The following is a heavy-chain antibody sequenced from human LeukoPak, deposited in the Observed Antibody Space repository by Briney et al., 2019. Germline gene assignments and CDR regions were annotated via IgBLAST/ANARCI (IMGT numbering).Heavy chain of an antibody. V-gene: IGHV3-53*01. CDR2: IYSGGST. CDR3: AGAIYGDYVGAFDI. J-gene: IGHJ3*02. D-gene: IGHD4-17*01. CDR1: GFTVSSNY. Sequence: PGGSLRLSCAASGFTVSSNYVSWVRQAPGKGLEWVLVIYSGGSTYYADSVKGRFTISRDNSKNTLYLQMNSLRAEDTAVYYCAGAIYGDYVGAFDIWGQGTMVTVSS.